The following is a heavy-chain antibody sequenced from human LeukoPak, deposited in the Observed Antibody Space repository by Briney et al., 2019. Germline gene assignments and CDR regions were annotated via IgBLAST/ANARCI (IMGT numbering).Heavy chain of an antibody. Sequence: SETLSLTCAVYGGSFSGYYWSWIRQPPGKGLEWIGEINHSGSTNYNPSLKSRVTMSIDTSKNQFSLKLSSVTAADTAVYFCARGVYFDSSGLSPALDLWGRGTLVTVSS. J-gene: IGHJ2*01. D-gene: IGHD3-22*01. CDR2: INHSGST. CDR1: GGSFSGYY. V-gene: IGHV4-34*01. CDR3: ARGVYFDSSGLSPALDL.